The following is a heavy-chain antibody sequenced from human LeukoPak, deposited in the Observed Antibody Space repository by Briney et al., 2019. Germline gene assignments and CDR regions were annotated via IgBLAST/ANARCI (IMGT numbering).Heavy chain of an antibody. CDR2: IYSGGKT. V-gene: IGHV3-53*01. CDR3: AKDRCSGGNCYDAFDI. Sequence: GGSLRLSCAASGFTVSSNYMSWVRQAPGKGLEWVSGIYSGGKTYYADSVKGRFTISRDNSNNTLYLQMNSLRADDTAVYYCAKDRCSGGNCYDAFDIWGQGTMVTVSS. CDR1: GFTVSSNY. D-gene: IGHD2-15*01. J-gene: IGHJ3*02.